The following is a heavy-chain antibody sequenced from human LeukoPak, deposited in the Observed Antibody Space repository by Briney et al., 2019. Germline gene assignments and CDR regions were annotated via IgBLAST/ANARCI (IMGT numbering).Heavy chain of an antibody. CDR1: GDSFTSNIYF. J-gene: IGHJ2*01. CDR3: ARQMVGGWYFDF. Sequence: PSETLSLTCDVSGDSFTSNIYFWAWIRQTPGEGLEWIGSIYYIGTTYYNPSLKSRVTISVDTSKNVFSLNLSSVTAADTAEYYCARQMVGGWYFDFWPGSTLVTVSS. V-gene: IGHV4-39*01. D-gene: IGHD2-8*01. CDR2: IYYIGTT.